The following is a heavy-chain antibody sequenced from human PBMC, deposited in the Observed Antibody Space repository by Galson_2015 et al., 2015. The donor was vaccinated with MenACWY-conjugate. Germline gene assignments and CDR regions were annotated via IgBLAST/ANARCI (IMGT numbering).Heavy chain of an antibody. CDR1: GYLFTTYP. D-gene: IGHD5-12*01. CDR3: ARTYSGYGFDY. CDR2: ITTDDGNT. J-gene: IGHJ4*02. Sequence: SVKVSCKASGYLFTTYPMHWVRQAPGQRLEWMGWITTDDGNTKYSQRLQGRVTITRDTSASTVYMELTSLRSEDTAVYYCARTYSGYGFDYWGQGTLVTVSS. V-gene: IGHV1-3*04.